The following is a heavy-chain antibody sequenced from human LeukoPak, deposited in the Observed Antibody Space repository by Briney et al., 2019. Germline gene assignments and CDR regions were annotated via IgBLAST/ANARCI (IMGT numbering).Heavy chain of an antibody. V-gene: IGHV3-21*01. CDR1: GFTFSIYA. CDR3: ARDVYGSGSYWTHYFDY. Sequence: GGSLRLSCAASGFTFSIYAMHWVRQAPGKGLEWVSSISSSSSYIYYADSVKGRFTISRDNAKNSLYLQMNSLRAEDTAVYYCARDVYGSGSYWTHYFDYWGQGTLVTVSS. D-gene: IGHD3-10*01. CDR2: ISSSSSYI. J-gene: IGHJ4*02.